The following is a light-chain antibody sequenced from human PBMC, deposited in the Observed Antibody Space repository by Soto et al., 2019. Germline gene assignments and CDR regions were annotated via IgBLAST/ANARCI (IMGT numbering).Light chain of an antibody. V-gene: IGKV3-20*01. Sequence: EIVFTQSPVTPSLSPGERATLSRRASQSVSTNLAWYQQKPGQAPRLLIYGASSRATGIPNRFSGSGSGTDFTLTISRLEPEDFAVYYCQQYGNSPQTFGQGTKVDIK. CDR1: QSVSTN. J-gene: IGKJ1*01. CDR2: GAS. CDR3: QQYGNSPQT.